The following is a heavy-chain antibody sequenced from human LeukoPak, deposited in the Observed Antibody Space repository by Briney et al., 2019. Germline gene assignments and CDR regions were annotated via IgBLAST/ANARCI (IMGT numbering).Heavy chain of an antibody. CDR3: ARGPGYSSSSVLQH. CDR2: ISSSSSYI. CDR1: GFTFSSYG. D-gene: IGHD6-13*01. V-gene: IGHV3-21*01. J-gene: IGHJ1*01. Sequence: GGSLRLSCAASGFTFSSYGMHWVRQAPGKGLEWVSSISSSSSYIYYADSVKGRFTISRDNAKNSLYLQMNSLRAEDTAVYYCARGPGYSSSSVLQHWGQGTLVTVSS.